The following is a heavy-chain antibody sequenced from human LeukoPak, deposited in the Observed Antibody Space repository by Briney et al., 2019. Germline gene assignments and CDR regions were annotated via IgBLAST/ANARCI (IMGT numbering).Heavy chain of an antibody. D-gene: IGHD4-11*01. CDR3: AGLGGLPFDY. V-gene: IGHV4-39*01. CDR1: GCSISSSSYY. Sequence: SETLSLTCTGSGCSISSSSYYWGWIRQPPGKGLEWIGSIYYTGSTYYNPSLNSRVTISVDTSKNQFSLKLSSVTAADTAVYYCAGLGGLPFDYWGQGTLVTVSS. CDR2: IYYTGST. J-gene: IGHJ4*02.